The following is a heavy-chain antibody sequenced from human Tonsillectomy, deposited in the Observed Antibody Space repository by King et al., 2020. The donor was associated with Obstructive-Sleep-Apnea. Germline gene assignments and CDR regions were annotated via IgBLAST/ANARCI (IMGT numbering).Heavy chain of an antibody. CDR3: AKATAAAGTFADY. CDR2: IRYYGSNK. CDR1: GFSFSRYG. Sequence: VQLVESGGGVVQPGGSLRLSCAASGFSFSRYGMHWVRQAPGKGLEGVAFIRYYGSNKYYADSVKGRFTIARDTSKKTLYLQMNSLRAEDTAVFYCAKATAAAGTFADYWGQGTLVTVSS. J-gene: IGHJ4*02. V-gene: IGHV3-30*02. D-gene: IGHD6-13*01.